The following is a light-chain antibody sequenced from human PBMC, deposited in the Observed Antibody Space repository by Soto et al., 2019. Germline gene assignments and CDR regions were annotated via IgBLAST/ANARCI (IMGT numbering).Light chain of an antibody. CDR2: GNS. CDR1: SSNIGSNY. J-gene: IGLJ1*01. Sequence: VLTQPPSASGTPGQRVTISCSGRSSNIGSNYVHWYQQLPGTAPKLLIYGNSNRPSGVPDRFSGSKSGTSASLAITGLQAEDEADYYCQSYDSSPSGYVFGTGTKVTVL. V-gene: IGLV1-40*01. CDR3: QSYDSSPSGYV.